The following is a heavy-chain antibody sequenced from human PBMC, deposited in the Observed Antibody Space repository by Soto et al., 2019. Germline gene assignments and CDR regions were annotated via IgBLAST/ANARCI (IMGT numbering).Heavy chain of an antibody. CDR1: GFIFKMYW. J-gene: IGHJ4*02. Sequence: LRLSCAASGFIFKMYWMHWVRQSPGKGLVWISRIYNDGTYSDYADSVRGRFTISRDNVNDTLYLQMNNLRAEDSGLYYCTRGPRPISAGTGAYWGQGTQVTVS. CDR2: IYNDGTYS. CDR3: TRGPRPISAGTGAY. D-gene: IGHD6-19*01. V-gene: IGHV3-74*01.